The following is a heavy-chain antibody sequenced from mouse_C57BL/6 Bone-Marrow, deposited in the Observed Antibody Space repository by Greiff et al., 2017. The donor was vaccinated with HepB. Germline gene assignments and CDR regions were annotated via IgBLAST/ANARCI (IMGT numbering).Heavy chain of an antibody. J-gene: IGHJ1*03. D-gene: IGHD1-1*01. V-gene: IGHV5-17*01. CDR2: ISSGSSTI. Sequence: EVKLMESGGGLVKPGGSLKLSCAASGFTFSDYGMHWVRQAPEKGLEWVAYISSGSSTIYYADTVKGRFTISRDNAKNTPFLQMTSLRSEDTAMYYCARGYYGSSPYWYFDVWGTGTTVTGSS. CDR3: ARGYYGSSPYWYFDV. CDR1: GFTFSDYG.